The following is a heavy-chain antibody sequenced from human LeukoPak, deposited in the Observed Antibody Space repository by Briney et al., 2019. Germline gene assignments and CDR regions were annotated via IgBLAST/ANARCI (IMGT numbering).Heavy chain of an antibody. V-gene: IGHV4-4*02. CDR1: LDSTTSNF. CDR3: AREILGGFNPGAY. Sequence: SETLSLTCTVSLDSTTSNFWSWVRQPPGKGLEWIGEIHRSGSPNYNPSLQSRVTISIDRSRDQIVLELSSVTAADTAVYYCAREILGGFNPGAYWGQGTLVTVSS. J-gene: IGHJ4*02. D-gene: IGHD1-14*01. CDR2: IHRSGSP.